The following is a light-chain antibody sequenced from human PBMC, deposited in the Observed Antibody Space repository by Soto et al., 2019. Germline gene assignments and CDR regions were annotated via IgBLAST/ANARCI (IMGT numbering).Light chain of an antibody. V-gene: IGLV2-14*03. CDR1: SSDVGGYNY. J-gene: IGLJ1*01. CDR3: SSYTTSNTRQIV. Sequence: HSDLTQPASVYGAHGQSLPISCTGNSSDVGGYNYVSWYQHHPGKAPKLIIYDVSNRPSGVSIRFSGSKSDNTASLTISGLQPEDEADYHCSSYTTSNTRQIVFGTGTKVTVL. CDR2: DVS.